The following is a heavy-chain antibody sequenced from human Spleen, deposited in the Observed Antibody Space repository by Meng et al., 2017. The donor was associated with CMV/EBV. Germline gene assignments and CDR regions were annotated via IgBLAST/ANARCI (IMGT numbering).Heavy chain of an antibody. CDR1: GFTFSSYT. CDR3: ARAPSLSSGMDV. CDR2: ISSSSRYM. D-gene: IGHD1-26*01. Sequence: GESLKISCAASGFTFSSYTMNWVRQAPGKGLEWVSSISSSSRYMYFADSVKGRFTISRDNAKNSLYLQMNSLRAEDTAVYYCARAPSLSSGMDVWGQGTTVTVS. J-gene: IGHJ6*02. V-gene: IGHV3-21*01.